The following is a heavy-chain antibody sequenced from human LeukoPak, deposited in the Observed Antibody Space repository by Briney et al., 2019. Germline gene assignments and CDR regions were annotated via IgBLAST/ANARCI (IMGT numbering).Heavy chain of an antibody. J-gene: IGHJ4*02. D-gene: IGHD4-17*01. CDR3: ARAGDYLDPFDY. CDR2: IKQDGSEN. CDR1: GFHFSIYW. Sequence: GGSLRLSCAASGFHFSIYWMSWVRQAPGKGLEWVANIKQDGSENYYVDSVRGRFTISRDNAKNSLYLQMNSLRAEDTAVYYCARAGDYLDPFDYWGQGTLVTVSS. V-gene: IGHV3-7*05.